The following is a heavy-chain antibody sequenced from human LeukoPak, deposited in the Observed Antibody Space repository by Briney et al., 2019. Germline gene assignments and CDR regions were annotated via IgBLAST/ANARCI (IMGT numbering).Heavy chain of an antibody. V-gene: IGHV1-69*04. Sequence: SVKVSCKASGGTFSSYAISWVRQAPGQGLEWMGRITPIFGIANYAQKFQGRVTITADKSTSTAYMELSSLGSEDTAVYYCARVGINWFDPWGQGTLVTVSS. J-gene: IGHJ5*02. CDR3: ARVGINWFDP. CDR1: GGTFSSYA. CDR2: ITPIFGIA. D-gene: IGHD1-26*01.